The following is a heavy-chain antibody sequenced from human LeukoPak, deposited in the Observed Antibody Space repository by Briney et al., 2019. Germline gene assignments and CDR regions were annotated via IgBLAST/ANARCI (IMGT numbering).Heavy chain of an antibody. V-gene: IGHV3-9*01. J-gene: IGHJ4*02. Sequence: PGGSLRLSCAASGFTFDDYAMHWDRQAPGKGLEWVSGISWNSGSIGYADSVKGRFTISRDNAKNSLYLQMNSLRAEDTALYYCAKASWELPGPSYDYWGQGTLVTVSS. CDR1: GFTFDDYA. CDR3: AKASWELPGPSYDY. CDR2: ISWNSGSI. D-gene: IGHD1-26*01.